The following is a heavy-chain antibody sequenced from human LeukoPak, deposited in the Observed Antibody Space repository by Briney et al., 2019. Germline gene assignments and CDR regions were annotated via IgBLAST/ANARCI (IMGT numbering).Heavy chain of an antibody. V-gene: IGHV3-30*02. CDR3: ANGSGEDYYYMDV. CDR1: GFTFSSYG. J-gene: IGHJ6*03. Sequence: PGGSLRLSCAASGFTFSSYGMHWVRQAPGKGLEWVAFIRYDGSNKYYADSVKGRFTISRDNSKNTLYLQMNSLRAEDTAVYYCANGSGEDYYYMDVWGKGTTVTVSS. CDR2: IRYDGSNK. D-gene: IGHD2-15*01.